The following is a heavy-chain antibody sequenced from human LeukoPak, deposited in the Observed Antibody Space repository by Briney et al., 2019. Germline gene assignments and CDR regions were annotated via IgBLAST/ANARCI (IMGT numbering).Heavy chain of an antibody. J-gene: IGHJ6*02. V-gene: IGHV3-48*03. CDR1: GFTFSSYE. CDR3: AREYWGPPPNYYYYGLDV. D-gene: IGHD2-8*02. CDR2: ISSSGSTI. Sequence: GGSLRLSCAASGFTFSSYEMSWVRQAPGKGLEWVSYISSSGSTIYYADSVKGRFTISRDNAKNSLYLQMNSLRAEDTAVYYCAREYWGPPPNYYYYGLDVWGQGTTVTVSS.